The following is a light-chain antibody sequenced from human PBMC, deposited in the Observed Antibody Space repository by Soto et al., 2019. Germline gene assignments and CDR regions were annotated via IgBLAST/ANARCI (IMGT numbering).Light chain of an antibody. CDR3: QHFGSSPPVI. J-gene: IGKJ5*01. Sequence: EIELTQSPGTLSLSPGESATLSGRVSQTTSPKYVAWYQQRRGLAPRLLVYGASKRAAGIPDRFRGSGSGSEFSLTISGLEPEDFAVYFCQHFGSSPPVIFGQGTRLEIK. CDR1: QTTSPKY. CDR2: GAS. V-gene: IGKV3-20*01.